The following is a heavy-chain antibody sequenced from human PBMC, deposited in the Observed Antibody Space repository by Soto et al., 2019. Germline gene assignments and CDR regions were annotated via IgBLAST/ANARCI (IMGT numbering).Heavy chain of an antibody. V-gene: IGHV4-39*01. CDR3: ARHLGYCSGASCPAAFDI. CDR2: IYYSGST. D-gene: IGHD2-15*01. J-gene: IGHJ3*02. CDR1: GGSISTSSYY. Sequence: SETLSLTCTVSGGSISTSSYYWGWIRQPPGKGLEWIGSIYYSGSTYYNPSLKSRVTISVDTSKNQFSLKLSSVTAADTAVYYCARHLGYCSGASCPAAFDIWGQGTMATVSS.